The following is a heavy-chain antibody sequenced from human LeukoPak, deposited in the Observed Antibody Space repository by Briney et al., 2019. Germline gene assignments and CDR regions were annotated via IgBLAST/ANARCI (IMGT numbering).Heavy chain of an antibody. CDR3: AKWGSSSWSANWFDP. V-gene: IGHV3-23*01. CDR2: ISGSGGNT. J-gene: IGHJ5*02. Sequence: GGSLRLSCAASGFTFSNYAMNWVRQAPGKGLQWVSSISGSGGNTYYADSVKGRFTISRDNSKNTLYLQMNSLRAEDTAVYYCAKWGSSSWSANWFDPWGQGTLVTVSS. CDR1: GFTFSNYA. D-gene: IGHD6-13*01.